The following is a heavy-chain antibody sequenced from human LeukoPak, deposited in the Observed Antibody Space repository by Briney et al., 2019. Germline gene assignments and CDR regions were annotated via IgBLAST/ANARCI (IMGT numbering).Heavy chain of an antibody. D-gene: IGHD3-3*01. CDR1: GGSISSSSYY. Sequence: SETLSLTCTVSGGSISSSSYYWGWIRQPPGKGLERIGSIYYSGSTYYNPSLKSRVTISVDTSKNQFSLKLSSVTAADTAVYYCARQSVWGVLRKPLGPFDYWGQGTLVTVSS. CDR2: IYYSGST. CDR3: ARQSVWGVLRKPLGPFDY. V-gene: IGHV4-39*01. J-gene: IGHJ4*02.